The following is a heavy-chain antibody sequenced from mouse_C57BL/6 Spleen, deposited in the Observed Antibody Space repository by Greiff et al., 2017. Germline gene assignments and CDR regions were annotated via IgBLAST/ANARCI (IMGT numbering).Heavy chain of an antibody. Sequence: QVQLKQPGAELVKPGASVKLSCKASGYTFTSYWMHWVKQRPGQGLEWIGMIHPNSGSTNYNEKFKSKATLTVDKSSSTAYMQLSSLTSEDSAVYYCASYGSRDYYAMDYWGQGTSVTVSS. D-gene: IGHD1-1*01. CDR1: GYTFTSYW. J-gene: IGHJ4*01. V-gene: IGHV1-64*01. CDR2: IHPNSGST. CDR3: ASYGSRDYYAMDY.